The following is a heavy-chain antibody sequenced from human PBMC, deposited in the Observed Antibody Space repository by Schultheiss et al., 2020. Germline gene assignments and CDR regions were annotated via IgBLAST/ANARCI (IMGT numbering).Heavy chain of an antibody. D-gene: IGHD4-17*01. CDR1: GFTFSGSA. Sequence: GGSLRLSCAASGFTFSGSAMHWVRQASGKGLEWVGRIRSKANSYATAYAASVKGRFTISRDDSKNTAYLQMNSLKTEDTAVYYCTRTTYGDYYYYYMDVWGKGTTVTVSS. CDR3: TRTTYGDYYYYYMDV. J-gene: IGHJ6*03. CDR2: IRSKANSYAT. V-gene: IGHV3-73*01.